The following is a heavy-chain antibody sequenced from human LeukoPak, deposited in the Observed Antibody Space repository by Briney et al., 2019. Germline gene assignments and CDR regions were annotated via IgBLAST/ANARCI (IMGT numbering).Heavy chain of an antibody. J-gene: IGHJ6*03. CDR2: ISSSSSYI. V-gene: IGHV3-21*01. CDR3: ARAGLSGALYYMDV. CDR1: GFTFSSYS. Sequence: GGSLRLSCAASGFTFSSYSMNWVRQAPGKGLEWVSSISSSSSYIYYADSVKGRFTISRDNAKNSLYLQMNSLRAEDTAVYYCARAGLSGALYYMDVWGKGTTVTVSS. D-gene: IGHD1-26*01.